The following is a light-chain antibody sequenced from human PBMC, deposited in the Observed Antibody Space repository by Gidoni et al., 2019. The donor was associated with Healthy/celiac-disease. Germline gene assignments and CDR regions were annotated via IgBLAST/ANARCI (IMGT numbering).Light chain of an antibody. Sequence: DIQLTQSPSFLSASVGDRVTITCRASQGISSYLAWYQQQPGKAPKLLIYASSTLQSGVPPWFSGSGCGTVFTITISSLQPEDSATYYCQQLNSYPHTFGQGTKLEIK. CDR3: QQLNSYPHT. CDR1: QGISSY. J-gene: IGKJ2*01. V-gene: IGKV1-9*01. CDR2: ASS.